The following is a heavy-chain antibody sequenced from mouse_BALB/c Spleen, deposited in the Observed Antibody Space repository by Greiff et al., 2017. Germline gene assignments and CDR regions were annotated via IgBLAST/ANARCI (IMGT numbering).Heavy chain of an antibody. J-gene: IGHJ3*01. CDR1: GYSITSGYY. V-gene: IGHV3-6*02. CDR3: ATGGYYWFAY. D-gene: IGHD2-12*01. Sequence: DVQLQESGPGLVKPSQSLSLTCSVTGYSITSGYYWNWIRQFPGNKLEWMGYISYDGSNNYNPSLKNRISITRDTSKNQFFLKLNSVTTEDTATYYCATGGYYWFAYWGQGTLVTVSA. CDR2: ISYDGSN.